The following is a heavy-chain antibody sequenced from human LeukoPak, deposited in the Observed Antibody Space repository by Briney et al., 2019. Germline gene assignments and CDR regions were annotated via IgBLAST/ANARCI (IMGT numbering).Heavy chain of an antibody. CDR2: IYHSGST. J-gene: IGHJ5*02. Sequence: PSETLSLTCAVSGGSISSGGYSWSWIRQPPGKGLEWIGYIYHSGSTYYNPSLKSRVTISVDRSKNQFSLKLSSVTAADTAVYYCARGFLRLDPWGQGTLVTVSS. D-gene: IGHD5-12*01. CDR3: ARGFLRLDP. V-gene: IGHV4-30-2*01. CDR1: GGSISSGGYS.